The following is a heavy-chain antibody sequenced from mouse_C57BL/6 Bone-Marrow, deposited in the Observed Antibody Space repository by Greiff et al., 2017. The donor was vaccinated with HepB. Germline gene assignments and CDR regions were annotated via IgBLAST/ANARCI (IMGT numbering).Heavy chain of an antibody. J-gene: IGHJ3*01. D-gene: IGHD1-1*01. V-gene: IGHV5-12*01. Sequence: DVMLVESGGGLVQPGGSLKLSCAASGFTFSDYYMYWVRQTPEKRLEWVAYISNGGGSTYYPDTVKGRFTISRDNAKNTLYLQMSRLKSEDTAMYYCARPYYGSSPFAYWGQGTLVTVSA. CDR3: ARPYYGSSPFAY. CDR2: ISNGGGST. CDR1: GFTFSDYY.